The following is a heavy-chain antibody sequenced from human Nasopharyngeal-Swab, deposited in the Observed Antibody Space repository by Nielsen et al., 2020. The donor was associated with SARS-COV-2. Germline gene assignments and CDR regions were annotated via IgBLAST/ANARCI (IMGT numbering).Heavy chain of an antibody. D-gene: IGHD2-2*01. CDR2: INHSGST. CDR3: ARVKGYQLLSSAAPNWFDP. V-gene: IGHV4-34*01. J-gene: IGHJ5*02. CDR1: GGSFNGYY. Sequence: SETLSLTCAVYGGSFNGYYWSWLRQPPGKGLEWTGEINHSGSTNYNPSLKSRVTISVDTSKSQFSLKLNSATAADTAVYYCARVKGYQLLSSAAPNWFDPWGQGTLVTVSS.